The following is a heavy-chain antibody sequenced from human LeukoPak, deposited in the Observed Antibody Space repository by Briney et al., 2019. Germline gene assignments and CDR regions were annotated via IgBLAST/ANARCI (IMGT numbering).Heavy chain of an antibody. CDR2: TYYRSKWYN. Sequence: SQTLSLTCAISGDSVSSNSAAWNWIRQSPSRGLEWLGRTYYRSKWYNDYAVSVKSRITINPDTSKNQFSLQLNSMTPEDTAVYYCARARAAAGTYSYYYYGMDVWGQGTTVTVSS. D-gene: IGHD6-13*01. V-gene: IGHV6-1*01. CDR1: GDSVSSNSAA. J-gene: IGHJ6*02. CDR3: ARARAAAGTYSYYYYGMDV.